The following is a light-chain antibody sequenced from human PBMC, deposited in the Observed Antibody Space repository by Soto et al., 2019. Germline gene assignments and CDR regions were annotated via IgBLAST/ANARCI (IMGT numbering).Light chain of an antibody. J-gene: IGLJ1*01. CDR1: IIYVGAYDS. V-gene: IGLV2-23*01. Sequence: QSVLAQPASVSGCPVQSITISFTGTIIYVGAYDSVSWYQQHPHKAPQLIIYKGTQRPSGVSNRFSGSTSGNAASLTISGLQADDEADYCCCSSAPESTYVCGTGTKVTVL. CDR2: KGT. CDR3: CSSAPESTYV.